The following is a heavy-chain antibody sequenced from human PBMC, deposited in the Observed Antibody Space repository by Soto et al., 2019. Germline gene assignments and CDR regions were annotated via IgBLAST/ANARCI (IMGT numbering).Heavy chain of an antibody. CDR1: GFTFTSSA. J-gene: IGHJ3*02. D-gene: IGHD4-17*01. CDR3: AASSTPHEYGDYDGAFDI. CDR2: IVVGSGNT. Sequence: GASVKVSCKASGFTFTSSAMQWVRRARGERLEWIGWIVVGSGNTNYAQKFQERVTITRDMSTSTAYMELSSLRSEDTAVYYCAASSTPHEYGDYDGAFDIWGQGTMVTVSS. V-gene: IGHV1-58*02.